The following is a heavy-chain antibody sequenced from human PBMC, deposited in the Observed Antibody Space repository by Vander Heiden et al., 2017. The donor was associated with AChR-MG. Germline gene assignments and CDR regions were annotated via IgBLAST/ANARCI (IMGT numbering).Heavy chain of an antibody. CDR1: GFTFSSYA. J-gene: IGHJ6*02. D-gene: IGHD4-17*01. CDR3: AKDLPVAPVTTILFSARSPLDV. Sequence: EVQLLESGGGLVQPGGSLRLSCAASGFTFSSYAMSWVRQAPGKGLEWVSAISGSGGSTYYADSVKGRFTISRDNSKNTLYLQMNSLRAEDTAVYYCAKDLPVAPVTTILFSARSPLDVWGQGTTVTVSS. V-gene: IGHV3-23*01. CDR2: ISGSGGST.